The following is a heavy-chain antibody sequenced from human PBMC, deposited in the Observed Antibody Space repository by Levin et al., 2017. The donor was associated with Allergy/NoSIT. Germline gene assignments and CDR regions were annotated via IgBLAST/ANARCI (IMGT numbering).Heavy chain of an antibody. Sequence: GESLKISCKASGYTFTSYGISWVRQAPGQGLEWMGWISAYNGNTNYAQKLQGRVTMTTDTSTSTAYMELRSLRSDDTAVYYCARDPVLDVWGSYRCLDYWGQGTLVTVSS. J-gene: IGHJ4*02. CDR3: ARDPVLDVWGSYRCLDY. CDR1: GYTFTSYG. V-gene: IGHV1-18*01. CDR2: ISAYNGNT. D-gene: IGHD3-16*01.